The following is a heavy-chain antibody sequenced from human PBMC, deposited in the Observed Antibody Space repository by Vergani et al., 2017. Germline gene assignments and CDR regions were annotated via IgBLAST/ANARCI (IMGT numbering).Heavy chain of an antibody. J-gene: IGHJ4*02. D-gene: IGHD2-8*01. CDR3: AGXNRLGYCTNGVCSPFDY. CDR2: IIPIFGTA. V-gene: IGHV1-69*01. CDR1: GGTFSSYA. Sequence: QVQLVQSGAEVKKPGSSVKVSCKASGGTFSSYAISWVRQAPGQGLEWMGGIIPIFGTANYAQKLQGRVTITADESTSTAYMELSSLRSEDTAVYYCAGXNRLGYCTNGVCSPFDYWGQGTLVTVSS.